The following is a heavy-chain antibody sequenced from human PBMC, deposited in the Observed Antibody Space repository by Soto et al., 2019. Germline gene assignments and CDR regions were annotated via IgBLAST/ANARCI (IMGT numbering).Heavy chain of an antibody. CDR2: SSATGAGT. Sequence: EVQLLESGGGLVQPGGSLRLSCAASGFTFSSYGMTWVRQAPGKGLEWVSVSSATGAGTYYADSVKGRFTISTDNSKNTLYLQMTSLRADDTAVYYCAKNRRAGGNYGFYSDFWGQGALVIVSS. CDR1: GFTFSSYG. D-gene: IGHD1-7*01. V-gene: IGHV3-23*01. CDR3: AKNRRAGGNYGFYSDF. J-gene: IGHJ4*02.